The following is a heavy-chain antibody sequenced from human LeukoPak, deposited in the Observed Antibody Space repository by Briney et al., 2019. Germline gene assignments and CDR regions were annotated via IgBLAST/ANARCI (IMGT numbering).Heavy chain of an antibody. J-gene: IGHJ4*02. CDR2: IYFTGST. V-gene: IGHV4-59*01. D-gene: IGHD3-10*01. Sequence: PSETLSLTCTDSGDSISGFYWSWIRQPPGKGLEYIGYIYFTGSTNYNPSLKSRVTLSVDTAKNQFSLKLNSVTAADTAVYYCARAKPGSPPDYWGQGTLVTVAS. CDR1: GDSISGFY. CDR3: ARAKPGSPPDY.